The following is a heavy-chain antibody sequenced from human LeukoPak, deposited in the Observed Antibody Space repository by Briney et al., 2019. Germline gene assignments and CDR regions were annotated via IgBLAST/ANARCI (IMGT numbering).Heavy chain of an antibody. V-gene: IGHV4-4*07. Sequence: SETLSLTCTVSGGSISSYYWGWIRQPAGKGLEWIGRVDTTGITNYNPSLKSRLTMSVDMSANHFSLRLSSVTAADTAVYYCAYDSSGYYRPGYYMDVWGKGTTVTVSS. CDR1: GGSISSYY. CDR2: VDTTGIT. CDR3: AYDSSGYYRPGYYMDV. D-gene: IGHD3-22*01. J-gene: IGHJ6*03.